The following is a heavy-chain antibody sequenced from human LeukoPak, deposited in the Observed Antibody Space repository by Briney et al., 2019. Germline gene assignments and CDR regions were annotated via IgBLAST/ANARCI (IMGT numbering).Heavy chain of an antibody. CDR1: GYTFSSYA. D-gene: IGHD3-22*01. V-gene: IGHV1-69*13. CDR3: ARDVYYYDSSGSAAY. J-gene: IGHJ4*02. CDR2: IIPIFGTA. Sequence: GASVKVSCKASGYTFSSYAISWVRQAPGQGLEWMGGIIPIFGTANYAQKFQGRVTITADESTSTAYMELSSLRSEDTAVYYCARDVYYYDSSGSAAYWGQGTLVTVSS.